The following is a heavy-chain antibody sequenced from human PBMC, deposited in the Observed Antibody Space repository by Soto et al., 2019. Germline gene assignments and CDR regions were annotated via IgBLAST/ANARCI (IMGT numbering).Heavy chain of an antibody. D-gene: IGHD2-21*02. Sequence: ASVKVSCKASGYTFTSYAMHWVRQAPGQRLEWMGWINAGNGNTKYSQKFQGRVTITRDTSPSTAYMELSSLRSEDTAVYYCARSIVVVTAADYWGQGTLVTVSS. CDR2: INAGNGNT. CDR1: GYTFTSYA. V-gene: IGHV1-3*01. J-gene: IGHJ4*02. CDR3: ARSIVVVTAADY.